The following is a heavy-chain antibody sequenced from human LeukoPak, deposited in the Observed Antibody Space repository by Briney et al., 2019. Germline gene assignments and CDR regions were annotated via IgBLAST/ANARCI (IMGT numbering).Heavy chain of an antibody. CDR3: AKDRSSSWYHPTDY. Sequence: GRSLRLSCAASGFTFSSYVMTWVRQAPGKGLEWVSGISGSGGSTYYADSVKGRSTISRDNSKNTLYLQMNSLRAEDTAVYYCAKDRSSSWYHPTDYWGQGTLVTVSS. CDR2: ISGSGGST. J-gene: IGHJ4*02. D-gene: IGHD6-19*01. V-gene: IGHV3-23*01. CDR1: GFTFSSYV.